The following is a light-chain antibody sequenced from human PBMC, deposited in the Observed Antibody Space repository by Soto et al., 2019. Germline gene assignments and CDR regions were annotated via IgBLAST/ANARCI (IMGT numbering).Light chain of an antibody. Sequence: IPLTQSPSSLSASVGDRVTITCRASQDISGYVAWYQQRPGRAPQLLIYAASALQTWVPSRFSGSGSGTAFTLSITRLQPEDFGTYYCQHPKWAFGQGTPVEI. CDR2: AAS. CDR1: QDISGY. J-gene: IGKJ1*01. V-gene: IGKV1-9*01. CDR3: QHPKWA.